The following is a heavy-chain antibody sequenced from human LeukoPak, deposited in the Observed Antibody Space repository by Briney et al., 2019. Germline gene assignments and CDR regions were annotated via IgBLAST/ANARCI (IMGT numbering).Heavy chain of an antibody. CDR3: AMSPGSNFEV. V-gene: IGHV4-61*05. CDR1: GGSISSSSYY. CDR2: IYYSGST. Sequence: SETLSLTCTVSGGSISSSSYYWGWIRQPPGKGLEWIGYIYYSGSTNYNSSLKSRVTISVDTSKNQFSLKLSSVTAADTAVYYCAMSPGSNFEVWGQGTMVTVSS. J-gene: IGHJ3*01.